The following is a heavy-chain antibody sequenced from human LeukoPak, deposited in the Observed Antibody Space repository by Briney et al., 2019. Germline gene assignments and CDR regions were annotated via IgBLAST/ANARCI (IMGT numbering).Heavy chain of an antibody. J-gene: IGHJ4*02. CDR1: GFTFSSYS. Sequence: PGGSLRLSCAASGFTFSSYSMNWVRQAPGRGLEWVSGISGGGDTTYYAESVKGRFTISRDNSKNTVFLQMNSLSAEDTALYYCAKTNGYYDYWGQGTLVAVSS. V-gene: IGHV3-23*01. D-gene: IGHD3-22*01. CDR2: ISGGGDTT. CDR3: AKTNGYYDY.